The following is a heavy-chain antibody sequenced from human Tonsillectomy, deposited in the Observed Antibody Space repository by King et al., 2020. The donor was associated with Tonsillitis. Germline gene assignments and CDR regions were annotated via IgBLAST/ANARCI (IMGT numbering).Heavy chain of an antibody. J-gene: IGHJ6*02. Sequence: VQLVESGGGVVQPGASLRLSCAASGFTFSSYAMHWVRQAPGKGLEWVAVISYDGNTQYYADSVKGRFNISRDNSQRSLHLQMNSLGPEDTAVYYCWSGSFSTDYAGMDVWGQGTTVTVSS. CDR2: ISYDGNTQ. CDR3: WSGSFSTDYAGMDV. D-gene: IGHD1-26*01. CDR1: GFTFSSYA. V-gene: IGHV3-30-3*01.